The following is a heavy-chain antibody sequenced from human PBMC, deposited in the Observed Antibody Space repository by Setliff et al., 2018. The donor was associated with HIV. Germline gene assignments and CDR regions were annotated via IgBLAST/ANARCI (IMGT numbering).Heavy chain of an antibody. CDR2: INPSDGTT. Sequence: ASVKVSCKASGYTFTSCFMHWARQAPGQGLEYMGIINPSDGTTNYAQKFQGRVTITRDTSASTAFMELRSLKSDDTAVYYCARDRLTAGKYCSDSRCDDAFDIWGQGTMVTVSS. CDR3: ARDRLTAGKYCSDSRCDDAFDI. CDR1: GYTFTSCF. V-gene: IGHV1-46*01. D-gene: IGHD2-15*01. J-gene: IGHJ3*02.